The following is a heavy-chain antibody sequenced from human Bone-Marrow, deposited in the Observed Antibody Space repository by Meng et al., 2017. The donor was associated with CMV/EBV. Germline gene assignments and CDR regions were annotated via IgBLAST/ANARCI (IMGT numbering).Heavy chain of an antibody. CDR2: ISPNSGGT. CDR3: ARDSSMDLGDAFDI. CDR1: GYTFTGYY. J-gene: IGHJ3*02. D-gene: IGHD6-13*01. Sequence: ASVKVSCKASGYTFTGYYMHWVRQAPGQGLEWMGWISPNSGGTNYAQKFLGRVTMTRDTSISTAYMELSRLRSDDTAVYYCARDSSMDLGDAFDIWGQGTRVTVSS. V-gene: IGHV1-2*02.